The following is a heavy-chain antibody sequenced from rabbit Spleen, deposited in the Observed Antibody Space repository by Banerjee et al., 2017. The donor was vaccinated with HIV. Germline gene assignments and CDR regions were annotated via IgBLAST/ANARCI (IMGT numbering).Heavy chain of an antibody. D-gene: IGHD1-1*01. V-gene: IGHV1S45*01. CDR1: GFSFNNNYY. CDR2: IYGGDGYST. CDR3: ARDLVAVIGWNFNL. J-gene: IGHJ4*01. Sequence: QEQLVESGGGLVQPGGSLTLTCTASGFSFNNNYYMCWVRQAPGKGLEWIACIYGGDGYSTAYASWAKGRFTVSKTSSTAVTLQMPSLTAADTATYFCARDLVAVIGWNFNLWGPGTLVTVS.